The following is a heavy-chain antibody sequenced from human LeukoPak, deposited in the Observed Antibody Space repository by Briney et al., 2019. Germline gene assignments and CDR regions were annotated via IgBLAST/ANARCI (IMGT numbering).Heavy chain of an antibody. J-gene: IGHJ5*02. Sequence: PSETLSLTCTVSGGSISSYYGSWIRQPPGKGLEWIGYIYYSGSTNYNPPLKRRVTISVDTSKNQFSLKLSSVTAADTAVYYCGRGGNWNLKNWFDPWGQGTLVTVSS. CDR3: GRGGNWNLKNWFDP. CDR1: GGSISSYY. CDR2: IYYSGST. D-gene: IGHD1-1*01. V-gene: IGHV4-59*01.